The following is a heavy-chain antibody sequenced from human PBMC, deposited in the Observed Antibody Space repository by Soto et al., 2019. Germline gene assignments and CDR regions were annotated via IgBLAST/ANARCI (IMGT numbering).Heavy chain of an antibody. CDR3: SRDRIGTSDY. Sequence: QVQLLESGGGVVQPGNSVRISCAASGFTFSSYAMHWVRQAPGKGLAWVSIISSDGNNKYYVDSVKGRFTISRDNSKNTLYLQMNSLRVEDTAVYYCSRDRIGTSDYWGQGTLVAVSS. J-gene: IGHJ4*02. D-gene: IGHD1-1*01. CDR2: ISSDGNNK. CDR1: GFTFSSYA. V-gene: IGHV3-30-3*01.